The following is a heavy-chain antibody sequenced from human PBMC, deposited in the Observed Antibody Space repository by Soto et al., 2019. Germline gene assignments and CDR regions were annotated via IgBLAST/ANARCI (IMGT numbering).Heavy chain of an antibody. V-gene: IGHV3-23*01. CDR1: GFTFSSYA. CDR2: ISGSGDST. D-gene: IGHD6-19*01. CDR3: AKGVPGIAVASTGYFQH. J-gene: IGHJ1*01. Sequence: GGSLRLSWAASGFTFSSYAMSWVRQAPGKGLEWVSGISGSGDSTYYADSVKGRFTISRDNSKNTLYLQMNSLRAEDTAVYYCAKGVPGIAVASTGYFQHWGQGTLVTVSS.